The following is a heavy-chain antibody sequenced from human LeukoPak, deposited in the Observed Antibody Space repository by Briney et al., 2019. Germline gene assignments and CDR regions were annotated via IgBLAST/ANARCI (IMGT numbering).Heavy chain of an antibody. J-gene: IGHJ4*02. CDR3: AKWGDYDVLTGYYVSDF. CDR2: ISGSGGST. V-gene: IGHV3-23*01. D-gene: IGHD3-9*01. CDR1: GFTFSSYA. Sequence: PGGSLRLSCAASGFTFSSYAMSWVRQAPGKGLEWVSVISGSGGSTGYADSVKGRFTISRDSSKNTLYLQMNSLRADDTAVYYCAKWGDYDVLTGYYVSDFWGQGTLVTVSS.